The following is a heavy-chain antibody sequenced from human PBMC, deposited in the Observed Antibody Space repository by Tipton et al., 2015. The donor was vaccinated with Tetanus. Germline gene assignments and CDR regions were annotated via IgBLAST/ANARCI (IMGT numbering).Heavy chain of an antibody. CDR3: ASGRTLAY. J-gene: IGHJ4*02. V-gene: IGHV3-21*01. CDR1: GFTFSNYR. Sequence: SLRLSCAVSGFTFSNYRMNWVRQAPGRGLQWVASISSTSSYIYYADSVKGRFTISRDNAKNSLYLQINSLRAEDAALYYCASGRTLAYWGQGTLVTVSS. CDR2: ISSTSSYI.